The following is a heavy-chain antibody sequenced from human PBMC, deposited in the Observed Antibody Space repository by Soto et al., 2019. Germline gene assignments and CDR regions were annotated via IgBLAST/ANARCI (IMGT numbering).Heavy chain of an antibody. Sequence: AETLALTCTVSGGSISSYYWSWIRQPPGKGLEWIGYIYYSGSTNYNPSLKSRVTISVDTSKNQFSLKLSSVTAADTAVYYCARVWTIAAPKYNWFDPWGQGTLVTVS. V-gene: IGHV4-59*01. CDR2: IYYSGST. CDR3: ARVWTIAAPKYNWFDP. CDR1: GGSISSYY. D-gene: IGHD6-6*01. J-gene: IGHJ5*02.